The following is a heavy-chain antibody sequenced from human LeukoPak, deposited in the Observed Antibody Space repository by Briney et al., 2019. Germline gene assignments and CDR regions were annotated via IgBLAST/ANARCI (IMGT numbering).Heavy chain of an antibody. CDR2: ISSSGSTI. CDR3: ARDGLPYYFDY. J-gene: IGHJ4*02. Sequence: GGSLRLSCAASGFNFSSYEMNWVRQAPGKGLEWVSYISSSGSTIYYADSVKGRFTISRDNAKNSLYLQMNSLRAEDTAVYYCARDGLPYYFDYWGQGTLVTVSS. CDR1: GFNFSSYE. D-gene: IGHD5-12*01. V-gene: IGHV3-48*03.